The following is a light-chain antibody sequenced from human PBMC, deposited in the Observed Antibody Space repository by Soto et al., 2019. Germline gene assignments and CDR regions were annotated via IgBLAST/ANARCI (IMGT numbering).Light chain of an antibody. Sequence: QSVLTQPPSASGTPGQRVTISCSGSSSNIGSNTVNWFQHLPGTAPKLLIYINNQRPSGVPDRFSGSKSGTSAYLAISGLQSEDEADYFCFSFTNTSTHVFGNGTKVTVL. J-gene: IGLJ1*01. CDR2: INN. CDR1: SSNIGSNT. V-gene: IGLV1-44*01. CDR3: FSFTNTSTHV.